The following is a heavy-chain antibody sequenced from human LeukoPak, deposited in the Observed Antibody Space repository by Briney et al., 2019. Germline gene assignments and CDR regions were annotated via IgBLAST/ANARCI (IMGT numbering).Heavy chain of an antibody. D-gene: IGHD3-16*01. J-gene: IGHJ4*02. CDR3: NTYLGGR. V-gene: IGHV3-15*01. Sequence: GGSLRLSCAASGVNFRSAWMSWVRQAPGKGLEWLGHIKTKTDGGTTDYAAPVKGRFTISRDDSKNTLYLQMNSLKTEDTGVYYCNTYLGGRWGQGTLVTVSS. CDR2: IKTKTDGGTT. CDR1: GVNFRSAW.